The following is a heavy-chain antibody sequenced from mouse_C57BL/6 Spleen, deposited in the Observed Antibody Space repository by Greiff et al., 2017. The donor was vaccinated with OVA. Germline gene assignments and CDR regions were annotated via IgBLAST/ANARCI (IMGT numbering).Heavy chain of an antibody. J-gene: IGHJ4*01. D-gene: IGHD1-1*01. Sequence: QVQLQQSGAELMKPGASVKLSCKATGYTFTGYWLEWVKQRPGHGLEWIGEILPGSGSTNYNEKFKGKATFTADTSSNTAYMQLSSLTTEDSAIYYCARFGYYGSSPYYYAMDYWGQGTSVTVSS. V-gene: IGHV1-9*01. CDR3: ARFGYYGSSPYYYAMDY. CDR2: ILPGSGST. CDR1: GYTFTGYW.